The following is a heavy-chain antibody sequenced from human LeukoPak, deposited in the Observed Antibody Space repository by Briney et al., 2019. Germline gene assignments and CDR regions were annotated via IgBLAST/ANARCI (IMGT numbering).Heavy chain of an antibody. CDR2: INWNGGST. V-gene: IGHV3-20*04. D-gene: IGHD6-19*01. CDR3: ARDSSIAVAGLFDY. J-gene: IGHJ4*02. CDR1: GFTFDDYG. Sequence: GGSLRLSCAASGFTFDDYGMSWVRQAPGKELEWVSGINWNGGSTGYADSVKGRFTISRDNAKNSLYLQMNSLRAEDTALYYCARDSSIAVAGLFDYWGQGTLVTVSS.